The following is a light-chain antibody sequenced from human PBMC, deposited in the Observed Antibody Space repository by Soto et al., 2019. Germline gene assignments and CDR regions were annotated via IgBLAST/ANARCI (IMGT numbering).Light chain of an antibody. Sequence: DIQMTQSPSTLSASVGDRVTITCRASQSLISWLAWYQQKPGKAPELLIYKASRLESGVPSRFSGSGSGTEFTLTISSLQPDDFATYYCQQYSSNSRTFGQGTKVEIK. CDR3: QQYSSNSRT. V-gene: IGKV1-5*03. CDR1: QSLISW. CDR2: KAS. J-gene: IGKJ1*01.